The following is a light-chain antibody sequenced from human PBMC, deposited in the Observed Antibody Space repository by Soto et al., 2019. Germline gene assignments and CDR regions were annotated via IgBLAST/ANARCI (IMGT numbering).Light chain of an antibody. J-gene: IGKJ1*01. Sequence: ETVLTQSASTLSWSPGERATLSWGASQSVSSSYLAWYQQKHGQAPRLLIYGASSRATGIPDRFSGSGYGTDFNLTISRLETEDFAVYYCQQYGSSSWTFGQGTKVDIK. CDR1: QSVSSSY. CDR3: QQYGSSSWT. CDR2: GAS. V-gene: IGKV3-20*01.